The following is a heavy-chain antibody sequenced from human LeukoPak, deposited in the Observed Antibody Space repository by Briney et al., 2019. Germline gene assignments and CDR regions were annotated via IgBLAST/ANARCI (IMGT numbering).Heavy chain of an antibody. J-gene: IGHJ4*02. CDR2: IYYSGST. D-gene: IGHD6-6*01. Sequence: ETLSLTCTVSGGSISSYYWSWIRQPPGKGLEWIGYIYYSGSTNYNPSLKSRVTISVDTSKNQFSLKLSSVTAADTAVYYCARGGGVYRSSSSFDYWGQGTLVTVSS. CDR1: GGSISSYY. V-gene: IGHV4-59*01. CDR3: ARGGGVYRSSSSFDY.